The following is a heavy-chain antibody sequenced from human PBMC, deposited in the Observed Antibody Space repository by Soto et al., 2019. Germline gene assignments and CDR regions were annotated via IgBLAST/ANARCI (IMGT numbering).Heavy chain of an antibody. CDR3: ARDASPYTTSWYYFDY. D-gene: IGHD3-16*01. CDR1: GFMFSSYS. Sequence: GGSLRLSCAASGFMFSSYSMNWVRQAPGKELEWVSFISSSSSTIYYADSVKGRFAISRDDAKNSLYLQMNSLRDEDTAVYYCARDASPYTTSWYYFDYWGQGTLVTVSS. CDR2: ISSSSSTI. J-gene: IGHJ4*02. V-gene: IGHV3-48*02.